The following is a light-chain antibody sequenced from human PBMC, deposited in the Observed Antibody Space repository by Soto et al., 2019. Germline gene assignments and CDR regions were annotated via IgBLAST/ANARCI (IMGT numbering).Light chain of an antibody. J-gene: IGLJ1*01. CDR2: EVS. V-gene: IGLV2-14*01. CDR3: TSYTSSITYV. CDR1: SSDVGGYNY. Sequence: QSVLTQRASVSGSPGQSITISCTGTSSDVGGYNYVSWYQQHPGKAPKLMIYEVSNRPSGVSNRFSGSKSGNTASLTISGLQAEDEADYYCTSYTSSITYVFGTGTKVTVL.